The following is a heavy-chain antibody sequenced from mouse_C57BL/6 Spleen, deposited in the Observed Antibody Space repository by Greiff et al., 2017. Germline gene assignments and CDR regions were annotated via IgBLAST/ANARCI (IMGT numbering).Heavy chain of an antibody. D-gene: IGHD1-1*01. CDR2: ISSGGSYT. V-gene: IGHV5-6*01. J-gene: IGHJ2*01. CDR1: GFTFSSYG. CDR3: ARVDYGSGYGCFDY. Sequence: EVKLVESGGDLVKPGGSLKLSCAASGFTFSSYGMSWVRQTPDKRLEWVATISSGGSYTYYPESVKGRFTFSRDKAKNTLYLQRSSLKSEDTAMDYGARVDYGSGYGCFDYWGQGTTLTVSS.